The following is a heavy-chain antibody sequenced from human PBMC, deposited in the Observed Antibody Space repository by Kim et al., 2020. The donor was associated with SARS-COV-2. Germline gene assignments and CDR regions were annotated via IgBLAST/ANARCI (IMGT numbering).Heavy chain of an antibody. Sequence: GESLKISCEGSGYIFSTYWISWVRQMPGKGLEWMGRIDPSDSYTNYSPSFQGHVTFSADKSTGTAYVQWTSLKASDTAIYYCARHGYFFGSGSYPVFDYWGQGTLVTVSS. CDR3: ARHGYFFGSGSYPVFDY. J-gene: IGHJ4*02. CDR2: IDPSDSYT. V-gene: IGHV5-10-1*01. CDR1: GYIFSTYW. D-gene: IGHD3-10*01.